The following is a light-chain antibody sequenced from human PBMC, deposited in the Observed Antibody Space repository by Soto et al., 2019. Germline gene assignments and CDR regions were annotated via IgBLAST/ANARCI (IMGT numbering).Light chain of an antibody. Sequence: DIVMTQSPLSLPVTPGEPASISCRSSKSLLHSNGYNYLDWYLQKTGQSPQLLIYVDSNRASGVPDRFRGSGSGTDVTLKISRVEAEDVGVYYCMQALQTPRTFGQGTKVEIK. J-gene: IGKJ1*01. CDR1: KSLLHSNGYNY. CDR3: MQALQTPRT. CDR2: VDS. V-gene: IGKV2-28*01.